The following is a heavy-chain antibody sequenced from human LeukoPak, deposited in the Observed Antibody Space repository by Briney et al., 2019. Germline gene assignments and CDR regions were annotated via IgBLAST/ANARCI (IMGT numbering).Heavy chain of an antibody. D-gene: IGHD5-12*01. CDR2: INPNSGGT. Sequence: ASVKVSCKASGYTFTGYYMHWVRQAPGQGLEWMGWINPNSGGTNYAQKFQGRVTMTRDTSISTAYMELSRLRSDDTAVYYCARSALVATTTYYYYYYGMDVWGQGTTVTVSS. CDR3: ARSALVATTTYYYYYYGMDV. J-gene: IGHJ6*02. CDR1: GYTFTGYY. V-gene: IGHV1-2*02.